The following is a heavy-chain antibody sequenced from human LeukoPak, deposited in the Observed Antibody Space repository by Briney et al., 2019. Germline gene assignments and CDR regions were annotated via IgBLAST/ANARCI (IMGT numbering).Heavy chain of an antibody. CDR2: IYPGYSET. D-gene: IGHD3-10*01. CDR1: GYSFTAYW. Sequence: PGESLKISCKVSGYSFTAYWIGWVRQMPGKGLEWMGIIYPGYSETRYSPSFQGQVTISADKSISTAYLQWSSLKAPDTAMYYCARVASGSYYYYYYYMDVWGKGTTVTVSS. V-gene: IGHV5-51*01. CDR3: ARVASGSYYYYYYYMDV. J-gene: IGHJ6*03.